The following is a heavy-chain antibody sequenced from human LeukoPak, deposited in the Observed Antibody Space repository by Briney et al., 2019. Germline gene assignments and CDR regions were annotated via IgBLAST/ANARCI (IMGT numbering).Heavy chain of an antibody. CDR3: ARDLGCSSTSCYRANNWFDP. Sequence: SETLSLTCTVSGGSISSYYWSWIRQPPGKGLEWIGYIYYSGSTNYNPSLKSRVTMSVDTSKNQFSLKLSSVTAADTAVYYCARDLGCSSTSCYRANNWFDPWGQGTLVTVSS. D-gene: IGHD2-2*01. J-gene: IGHJ5*02. V-gene: IGHV4-59*12. CDR2: IYYSGST. CDR1: GGSISSYY.